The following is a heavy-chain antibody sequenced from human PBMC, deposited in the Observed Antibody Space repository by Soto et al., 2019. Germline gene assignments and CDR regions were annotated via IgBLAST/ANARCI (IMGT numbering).Heavy chain of an antibody. D-gene: IGHD1-1*01. Sequence: EVKLVESGGGLVQPGRSLRLSCAASGFTFDDYAMHWVRQAPGKGLEWVSGISWNSGSIGYADSVKGRFTISRDNAKNSLYLQMNSLRAEDTALYYCAKDKGTTFYYYYMDVWGKGTTVTVSS. CDR2: ISWNSGSI. CDR1: GFTFDDYA. CDR3: AKDKGTTFYYYYMDV. V-gene: IGHV3-9*01. J-gene: IGHJ6*03.